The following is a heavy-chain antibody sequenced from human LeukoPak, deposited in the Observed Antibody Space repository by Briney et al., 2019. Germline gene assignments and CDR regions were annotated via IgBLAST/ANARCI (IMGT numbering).Heavy chain of an antibody. D-gene: IGHD6-13*01. Sequence: PSETLSLTCTVSGGSITSYYWSWIRRPPGKGLEWIGYIYYSGSTNYNPSLKSRVTISVDTSKDQFSLKLSSVTAADTAVYYCASGAAAGNFGLWGQGTLVTVSS. CDR2: IYYSGST. V-gene: IGHV4-59*01. J-gene: IGHJ4*02. CDR1: GGSITSYY. CDR3: ASGAAAGNFGL.